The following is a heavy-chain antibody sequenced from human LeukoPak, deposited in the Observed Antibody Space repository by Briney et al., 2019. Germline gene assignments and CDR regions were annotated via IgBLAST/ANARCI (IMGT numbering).Heavy chain of an antibody. V-gene: IGHV3-53*01. D-gene: IGHD1-7*01. CDR1: GFTVSSNY. Sequence: GGSLRLSCAASGFTVSSNYMSWVRQAPGKGLEWVSVIYSGGSTYYADSVKGRFTISRDNSKNTLYLQMNSLRAEDTAVYYCARDGTTSPYYHGMDVWGQGTTVTVSS. CDR2: IYSGGST. CDR3: ARDGTTSPYYHGMDV. J-gene: IGHJ6*02.